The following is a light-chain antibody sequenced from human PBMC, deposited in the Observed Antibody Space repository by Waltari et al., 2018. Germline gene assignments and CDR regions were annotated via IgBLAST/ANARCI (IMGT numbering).Light chain of an antibody. CDR1: NSNIGTNT. CDR3: AAWDDSLRSVL. J-gene: IGLJ2*01. V-gene: IGLV1-44*01. Sequence: QSVLTQPPSASGTPGQRVTFPCSGSNSNIGTNTVNWYQQPSGTAPKPLIYANNQRPSGVPDRFSGSKSDTSASLVISGLQSEDEADYYCAAWDDSLRSVLFGGGTKLTVL. CDR2: ANN.